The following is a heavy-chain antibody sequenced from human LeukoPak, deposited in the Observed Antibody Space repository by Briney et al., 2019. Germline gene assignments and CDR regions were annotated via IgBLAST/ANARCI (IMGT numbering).Heavy chain of an antibody. Sequence: GGSLRLSCAASGFTFSSYAMSWVRQAPGKGLEWVSAISGSGGSTYYADSVKGRFTISRDSSKNTLYLQMNSLRAEDTAVYYCAKDPQYYDFWSGYYPNWFDPWGQGTLVTVSS. J-gene: IGHJ5*02. CDR1: GFTFSSYA. V-gene: IGHV3-23*01. CDR2: ISGSGGST. CDR3: AKDPQYYDFWSGYYPNWFDP. D-gene: IGHD3-3*01.